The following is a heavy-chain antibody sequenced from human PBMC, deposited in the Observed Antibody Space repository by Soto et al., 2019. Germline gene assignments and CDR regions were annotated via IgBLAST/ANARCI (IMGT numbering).Heavy chain of an antibody. Sequence: QITLKESGPTLVNPTQTLTLTCTFSGFSLNTGGLGVGWIRQPPGKALEWLALIYWDDDKRYSPSLKSRLTITKDTSKNQVVLTMTNMDPVDTATYYCAHSRCGGDCLQSYSSHYYYGMDVWGQGTTVTVSS. CDR2: IYWDDDK. CDR3: AHSRCGGDCLQSYSSHYYYGMDV. CDR1: GFSLNTGGLG. V-gene: IGHV2-5*02. J-gene: IGHJ6*02. D-gene: IGHD2-21*02.